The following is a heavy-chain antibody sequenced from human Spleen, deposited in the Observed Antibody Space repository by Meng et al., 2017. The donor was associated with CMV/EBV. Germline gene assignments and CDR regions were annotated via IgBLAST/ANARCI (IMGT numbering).Heavy chain of an antibody. Sequence: ASVKVSCKASGYTFTGYYMHWVRQAPGQGLECMGWVNPNTGGTNYAERFEGRVTMTSDTSISTAYMELRRLKFDDTAMYFCAPGIGDFWPMATWGQGTMVTVSS. D-gene: IGHD3-3*01. CDR3: APGIGDFWPMAT. CDR2: VNPNTGGT. V-gene: IGHV1-2*02. J-gene: IGHJ3*01. CDR1: GYTFTGYY.